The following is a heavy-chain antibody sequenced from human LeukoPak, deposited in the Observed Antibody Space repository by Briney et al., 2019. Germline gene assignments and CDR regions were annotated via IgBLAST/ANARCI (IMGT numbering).Heavy chain of an antibody. J-gene: IGHJ4*02. CDR1: GGTFSSYA. D-gene: IGHD3-22*01. Sequence: ASVKVSCKASGGTFSSYAISWVRQAPGQGLEWIGRIIPILGIANYAQKFQGRVTITADKSTSTAYMELSSLRSEDTAVYYCATSEDSSGYYYYFDYWGQGTLVTVSS. V-gene: IGHV1-69*04. CDR2: IIPILGIA. CDR3: ATSEDSSGYYYYFDY.